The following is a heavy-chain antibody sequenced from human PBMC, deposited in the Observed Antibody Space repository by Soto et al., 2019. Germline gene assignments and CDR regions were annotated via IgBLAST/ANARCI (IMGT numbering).Heavy chain of an antibody. CDR1: GFTFSSYG. D-gene: IGHD6-19*01. CDR2: ISYDGSNK. Sequence: GGSLRLSCAASGFTFSSYGMHWVRQAPGKGLEWVAVISYDGSNKYYADSVKGRFTISRDNSKNTLYLQMNSLRAEDTAVYYCAKENGYSSGLNDAFAIWGQGTMVTVSS. V-gene: IGHV3-30*18. J-gene: IGHJ3*02. CDR3: AKENGYSSGLNDAFAI.